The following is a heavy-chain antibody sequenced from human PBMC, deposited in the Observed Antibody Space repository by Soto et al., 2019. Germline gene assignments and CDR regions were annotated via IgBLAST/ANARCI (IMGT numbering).Heavy chain of an antibody. CDR3: ARDISSSSTPNNWFDS. CDR1: GYIFTSYG. D-gene: IGHD6-6*01. J-gene: IGHJ5*01. CDR2: ISAYNGNT. Sequence: ASVKVSCKASGYIFTSYGISWVRQAPGQGLEWMGWISAYNGNTNYAQKLQGRVTMTTDTSTSTAYMELRSLRSDDTAVYYCARDISSSSTPNNWFDSWGQGTLVTVSS. V-gene: IGHV1-18*01.